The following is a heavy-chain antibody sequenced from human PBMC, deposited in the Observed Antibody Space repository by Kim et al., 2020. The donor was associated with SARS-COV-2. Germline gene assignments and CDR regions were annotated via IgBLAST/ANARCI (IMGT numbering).Heavy chain of an antibody. CDR2: IYYSGST. CDR1: GGSISSGGYY. Sequence: SETLSLTCTVSGGSISSGGYYWSWIRQHPGKGLEWIGYIYYSGSTYYNPSLKSRVTISVDTSKNQFSLKLSSVTAADTAVYYCARGAYERFGELYPSASFDYWGQGTLVTVSS. J-gene: IGHJ4*02. D-gene: IGHD3-10*01. V-gene: IGHV4-31*03. CDR3: ARGAYERFGELYPSASFDY.